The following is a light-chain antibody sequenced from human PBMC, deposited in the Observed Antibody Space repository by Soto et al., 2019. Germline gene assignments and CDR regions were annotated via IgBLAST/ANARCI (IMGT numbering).Light chain of an antibody. V-gene: IGLV2-8*01. CDR3: SSYAGSNNLV. CDR1: SSDVGGYNY. CDR2: EVS. J-gene: IGLJ2*01. Sequence: QSALTQPPSASGSPGQSVTISCTGSSSDVGGYNYVSWYQQYPGKAPKLMIYEVSQRPSGVPDRFSGSKSGSTASLTVSGLQADDEADYYCSSYAGSNNLVFGGGTKLTVL.